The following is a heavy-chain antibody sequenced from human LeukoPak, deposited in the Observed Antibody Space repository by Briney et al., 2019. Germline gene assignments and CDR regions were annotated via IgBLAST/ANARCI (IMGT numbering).Heavy chain of an antibody. CDR3: ARGNYYESGNYYYYYFDF. CDR1: GDTFTNFG. D-gene: IGHD3-22*01. Sequence: ASVKVSCKASGDTFTNFGISWVRQAPGQGLEWMGWISAYNGNTNYAQKLQGRVTMTTDTSTNTAYMELRNLRSDDTAVFYCARGNYYESGNYYYYYFDFWGQGTLVTVSS. V-gene: IGHV1-18*01. CDR2: ISAYNGNT. J-gene: IGHJ4*02.